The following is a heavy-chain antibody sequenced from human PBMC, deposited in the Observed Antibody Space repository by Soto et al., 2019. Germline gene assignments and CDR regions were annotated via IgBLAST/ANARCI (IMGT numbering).Heavy chain of an antibody. CDR2: IIPIFGTA. CDR3: ARCMETRSSGGGLGYYNYGRDV. V-gene: IGHV1-69*01. Sequence: QVQLVQSGAEVKKPGSSVKVSCKASGGTFSSYAISWVRQAPGQGLEWMGGIIPIFGTANYAQKFQGRVTMPGDEARGTAERERGSRRAEETAGYYWARCMETRSSGGGLGYYNYGRDVGGQGPTVPVAS. CDR1: GGTFSSYA. D-gene: IGHD6-25*01. J-gene: IGHJ6*02.